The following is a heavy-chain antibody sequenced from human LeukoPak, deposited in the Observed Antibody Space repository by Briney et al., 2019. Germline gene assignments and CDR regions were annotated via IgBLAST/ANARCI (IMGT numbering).Heavy chain of an antibody. CDR3: ARDEYNWNVDAFDI. CDR2: IKEDGSEK. D-gene: IGHD1-20*01. CDR1: GFTFSSNW. Sequence: GGSLRLSCAASGFTFSSNWMSWVRQAPGKGLEWVANIKEDGSEKYYVDSVKGRFTISRDNAKNSLYLQMNSLRAEDTAVYYCARDEYNWNVDAFDIWGQGTLVTVSS. J-gene: IGHJ4*02. V-gene: IGHV3-7*01.